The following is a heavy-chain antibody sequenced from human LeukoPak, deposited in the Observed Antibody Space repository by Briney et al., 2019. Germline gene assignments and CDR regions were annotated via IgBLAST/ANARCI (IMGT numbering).Heavy chain of an antibody. Sequence: GASVKVSCKASGYTFTSYDINWVRQATGQGLEWMGWMNPNSGNTGYAQKFQGRVTMTTDTSASTAYMELRSLRSDDTAVYYCAREMTHYYGSGSCFDYWGQGTLVTVSS. V-gene: IGHV1-8*01. CDR3: AREMTHYYGSGSCFDY. J-gene: IGHJ4*02. D-gene: IGHD3-10*01. CDR1: GYTFTSYD. CDR2: MNPNSGNT.